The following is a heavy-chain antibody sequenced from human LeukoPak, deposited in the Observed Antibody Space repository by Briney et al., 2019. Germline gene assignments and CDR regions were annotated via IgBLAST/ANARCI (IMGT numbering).Heavy chain of an antibody. Sequence: GGSLRLSCAASGFTFSSYAMHWVRQAPGKGLEYVSAISSNGGSTYYANSVKGRFTISRDNSKNTLYLQMGSLRAEDMAVYYCARYCSSGSCSTSYYYYGLDVWGQGTTVTVSS. CDR2: ISSNGGST. CDR3: ARYCSSGSCSTSYYYYGLDV. V-gene: IGHV3-64*01. D-gene: IGHD2-15*01. J-gene: IGHJ6*02. CDR1: GFTFSSYA.